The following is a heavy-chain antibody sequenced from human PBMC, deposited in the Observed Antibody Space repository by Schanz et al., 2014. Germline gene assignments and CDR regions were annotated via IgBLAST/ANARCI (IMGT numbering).Heavy chain of an antibody. V-gene: IGHV3-7*02. CDR3: LAPDYGMDV. CDR1: GFSFSTYW. J-gene: IGHJ6*02. Sequence: EEQLVESGGGLVQPGGSLRLSCAASGFSFSTYWMSWVRQAPGKGLEWVANIKRDGGEKNYLDSVKGRFTISRDNAKNSLFLQMNSLRAEDTAVYYCLAPDYGMDVWGQGTTVTVSS. CDR2: IKRDGGEK.